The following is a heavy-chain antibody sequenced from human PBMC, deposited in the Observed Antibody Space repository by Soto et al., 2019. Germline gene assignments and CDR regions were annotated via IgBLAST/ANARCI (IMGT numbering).Heavy chain of an antibody. V-gene: IGHV1-18*01. D-gene: IGHD3-22*01. CDR3: AAMYDSSSHYYFDY. J-gene: IGHJ4*02. CDR2: ISTYRGDT. Sequence: QGQLVQSVTEVKKPGASVRVSCKASGYTFTDYQINWVRQAPGEGLEWMGWISTYRGDTNYAQKFQDRVNMTTDTSTSTAYMDMRSLRSDDTAVYYCAAMYDSSSHYYFDYWGQGTLVTVSP. CDR1: GYTFTDYQ.